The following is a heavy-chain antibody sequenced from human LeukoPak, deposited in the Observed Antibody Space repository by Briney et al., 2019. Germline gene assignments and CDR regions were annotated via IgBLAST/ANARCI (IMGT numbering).Heavy chain of an antibody. Sequence: ASVKVSCEASGYTFTSYAITWVRQAPGQGLEWTGWISAYNGNTKYGQRLQGRVTMTTDTSTSTAYMELRSLRSDDTAVYYCARGPIIDIAIVPAADEYYYMDVWGKGTTVTVSS. CDR2: ISAYNGNT. D-gene: IGHD2-2*01. CDR1: GYTFTSYA. CDR3: ARGPIIDIAIVPAADEYYYMDV. J-gene: IGHJ6*03. V-gene: IGHV1-18*01.